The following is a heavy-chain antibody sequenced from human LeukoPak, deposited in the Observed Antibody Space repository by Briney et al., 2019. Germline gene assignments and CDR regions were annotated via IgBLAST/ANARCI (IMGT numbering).Heavy chain of an antibody. J-gene: IGHJ3*02. D-gene: IGHD3-10*01. V-gene: IGHV4-4*02. CDR3: AKSNGYGLVDI. CDR2: IYHSGST. Sequence: SETLSLTCAVSGGSISSSYWWTWVRQPPGKGLEWIGEIYHSGSTNYNPSLESRVSISVDKSRNQFSLKLNSVTAADTAVYYCAKSNGYGLVDIWGQGTMVTVSS. CDR1: GGSISSSYW.